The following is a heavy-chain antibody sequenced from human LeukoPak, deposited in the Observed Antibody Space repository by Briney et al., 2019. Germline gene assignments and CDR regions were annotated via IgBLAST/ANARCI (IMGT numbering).Heavy chain of an antibody. J-gene: IGHJ4*02. CDR1: GGTFSSYA. Sequence: SVKVSCQASGGTFSSYAIRWVRQAPGQGLEWMGRIIPILGIANYAQKSQGRGTITADKSTSTAYMELSSLRSEDTAAYYCARGGVYGSGSPFDYWGQGTLVTVS. CDR3: ARGGVYGSGSPFDY. D-gene: IGHD3-10*01. CDR2: IIPILGIA. V-gene: IGHV1-69*04.